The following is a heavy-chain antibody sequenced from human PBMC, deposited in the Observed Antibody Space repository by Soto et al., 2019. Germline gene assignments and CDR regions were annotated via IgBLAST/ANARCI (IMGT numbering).Heavy chain of an antibody. J-gene: IGHJ4*02. Sequence: SETLSLTCTVSGGSISSGNYYWSWIRQPPGKGLEWIGFISYSGSTYYSVSLKSRVTISVDTSKNQFSLNLSFVTAADTAVYYCATMGTPATGLYYFDYWGQGTLVTV. D-gene: IGHD2-15*01. V-gene: IGHV4-30-4*01. CDR2: ISYSGST. CDR3: ATMGTPATGLYYFDY. CDR1: GGSISSGNYY.